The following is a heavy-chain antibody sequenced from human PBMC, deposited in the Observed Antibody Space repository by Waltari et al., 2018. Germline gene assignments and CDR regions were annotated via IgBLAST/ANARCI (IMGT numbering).Heavy chain of an antibody. Sequence: QVQLVQSGGEVKKPGASVKVSCETSGYTFTSFAISWARQAPGQGLEWMGWINTKSGDTNYAQRFQGRVTMTTDTSTSTAYMELKSQTSDDTAVYYCARDLYSGYDFLLPFDYWGQGSLVTVSS. CDR3: ARDLYSGYDFLLPFDY. CDR2: INTKSGDT. D-gene: IGHD5-12*01. J-gene: IGHJ4*02. CDR1: GYTFTSFA. V-gene: IGHV1-18*01.